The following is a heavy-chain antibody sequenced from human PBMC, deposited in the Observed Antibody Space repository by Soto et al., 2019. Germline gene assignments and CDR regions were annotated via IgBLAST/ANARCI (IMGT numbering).Heavy chain of an antibody. J-gene: IGHJ6*02. CDR1: GVSIGSYY. V-gene: IGHV4-59*01. CDR3: ARDLWGYCGADCYPLDV. Sequence: SATLSLTCTYPGVSIGSYYWRWIRQPLWKGLEWIGYMYNTGSTIYNPSLKSRVTVSVDTSKNQFSLKLNSVTAADTAVYYCARDLWGYCGADCYPLDVWGQGTTVTVS. D-gene: IGHD2-21*02. CDR2: MYNTGST.